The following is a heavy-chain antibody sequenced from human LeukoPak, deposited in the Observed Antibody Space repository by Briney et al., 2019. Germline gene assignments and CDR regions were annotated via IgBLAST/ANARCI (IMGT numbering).Heavy chain of an antibody. V-gene: IGHV4-39*01. D-gene: IGHD3-16*01. J-gene: IGHJ5*02. CDR3: ARPLYNSWDRFDP. CDR2: IDYSGHT. Sequence: SETLSLTCTVSGASISGSSRADYFFWGWIRQAPGKGLEWIGSIDYSGHTYYNPSLKTRATISVDTPKNQFSLSLRSVTAADTAVYYCARPLYNSWDRFDPWGQGTLITVS. CDR1: GASISGSSRADYFF.